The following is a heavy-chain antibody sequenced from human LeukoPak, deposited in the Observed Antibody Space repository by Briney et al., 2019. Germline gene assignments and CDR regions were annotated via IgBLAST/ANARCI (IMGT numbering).Heavy chain of an antibody. Sequence: GASLKISCKGSGYSFSSYWIGWVRQMPGKGLEWMGIIYPADSDTRYSPSFRGQVTISADKSITTAYLQWSSLKASDTAMYYCTVAVAGTRAPGYWGQGTLVTVSS. V-gene: IGHV5-51*01. CDR3: TVAVAGTRAPGY. CDR1: GYSFSSYW. D-gene: IGHD6-19*01. J-gene: IGHJ4*02. CDR2: IYPADSDT.